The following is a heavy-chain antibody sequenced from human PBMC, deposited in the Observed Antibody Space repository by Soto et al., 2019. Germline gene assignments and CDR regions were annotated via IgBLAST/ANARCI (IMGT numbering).Heavy chain of an antibody. CDR2: INSDGSST. J-gene: IGHJ6*02. Sequence: PGGSLRLSCAASGFTFGSYWMHWVRQAPGKGLVWVSRINSDGSSTSYADSVKGRFTISRDNAKNTLYLQMNSLRAEDTAVYYCARPMYSSSSGGMDVWGQGTTVTVSS. CDR1: GFTFGSYW. D-gene: IGHD6-6*01. V-gene: IGHV3-74*01. CDR3: ARPMYSSSSGGMDV.